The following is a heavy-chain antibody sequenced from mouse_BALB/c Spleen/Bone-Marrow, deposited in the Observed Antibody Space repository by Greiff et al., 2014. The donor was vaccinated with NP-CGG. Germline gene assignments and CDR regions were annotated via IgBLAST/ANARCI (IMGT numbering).Heavy chain of an antibody. CDR3: ARAAYYRYDEGAWFAY. V-gene: IGHV1-4*01. D-gene: IGHD2-14*01. CDR1: GYTFTSYT. Sequence: QVQLQQSGAELARPGASVKMSCKASGYTFTSYTMHWVKQRPGQGLEWIGYINPSSGYTNYNQKFKDKATLTADKSSSTAYMQLISLTSEDSAVYYCARAAYYRYDEGAWFAYWGQGTLVTVSA. J-gene: IGHJ3*01. CDR2: INPSSGYT.